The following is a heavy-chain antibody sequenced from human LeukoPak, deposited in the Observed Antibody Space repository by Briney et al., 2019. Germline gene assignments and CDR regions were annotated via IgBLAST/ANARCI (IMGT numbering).Heavy chain of an antibody. CDR3: ARDKGQGSGSYYSNFFDY. CDR1: GGSLSSSDYY. CDR2: IYYNGNI. J-gene: IGHJ4*02. Sequence: SPSETLSLTCTVSGGSLSSSDYYWGSIRQPPVKGLERPGSIYYNGNIYSSSSVMSRVAISVNTSKNQFFLKLNSVTAADTAVYYCARDKGQGSGSYYSNFFDYWGQGTLVTVSS. V-gene: IGHV4-39*07. D-gene: IGHD3-10*01.